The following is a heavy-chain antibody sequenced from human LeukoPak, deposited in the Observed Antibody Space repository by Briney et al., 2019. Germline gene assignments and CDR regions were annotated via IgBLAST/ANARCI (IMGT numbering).Heavy chain of an antibody. CDR2: IYYSGST. Sequence: SETLSLTCTVSGGSISSYYWSWIRQPPGKGLEWIGYIYYSGSTNYNPSPKSRVTISVDTSKNQFSLKLSSVTAADTAVYYCARHSSGSYAYWGQGTLVTVSS. D-gene: IGHD1-26*01. V-gene: IGHV4-59*08. CDR1: GGSISSYY. J-gene: IGHJ4*02. CDR3: ARHSSGSYAY.